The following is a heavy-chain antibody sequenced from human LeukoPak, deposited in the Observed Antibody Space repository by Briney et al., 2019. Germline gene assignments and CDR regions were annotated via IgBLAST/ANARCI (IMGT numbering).Heavy chain of an antibody. CDR1: GFTFSNYA. J-gene: IGHJ4*02. V-gene: IGHV3-23*01. CDR3: ARSGSGSSNYY. CDR2: ISGSGGST. D-gene: IGHD3-10*01. Sequence: PGGSLRLSCAASGFTFSNYAMTWVRQAPGKGLEWVSAISGSGGSTYYADSVKGRFTISRDNSKNSLYLQMNSLRAEDTAVYYCARSGSGSSNYYWGQGTLVTVSS.